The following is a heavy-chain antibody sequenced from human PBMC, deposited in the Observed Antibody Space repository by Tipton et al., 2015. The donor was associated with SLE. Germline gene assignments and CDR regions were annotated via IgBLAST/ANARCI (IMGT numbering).Heavy chain of an antibody. D-gene: IGHD3-3*01. CDR2: IYHSGST. CDR1: GGSFNGYY. CDR3: ASGNYDFWSGRNWFDP. V-gene: IGHV4-38-2*02. Sequence: TLSLTCTVYGGSFNGYYWGWIRQPPGKGLEWIGSIYHSGSTYYNPSLRSRVTISVDTSKNQFSLKLSSVTAADTAVYYCASGNYDFWSGRNWFDPWGQGTLVTVSS. J-gene: IGHJ5*02.